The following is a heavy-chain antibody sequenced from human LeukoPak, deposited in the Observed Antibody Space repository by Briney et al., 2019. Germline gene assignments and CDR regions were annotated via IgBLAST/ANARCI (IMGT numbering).Heavy chain of an antibody. V-gene: IGHV3-48*04. Sequence: PGGSLRLSCAASGFNFSTYNMNWVRQAPGRGLEWVSFISSSSTTIYYADSVEGRFTISRDNAENALYLQMNSLRAEDTAVYYCARDPTPRYCSGGSCYTHYGMDVWGQGTTVTVSS. CDR1: GFNFSTYN. CDR3: ARDPTPRYCSGGSCYTHYGMDV. CDR2: ISSSSTTI. J-gene: IGHJ6*01. D-gene: IGHD2-15*01.